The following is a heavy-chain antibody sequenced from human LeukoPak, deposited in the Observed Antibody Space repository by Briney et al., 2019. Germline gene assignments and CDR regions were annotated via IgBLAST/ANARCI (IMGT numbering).Heavy chain of an antibody. CDR2: ISGDGVNT. J-gene: IGHJ4*02. CDR1: GFTFDDYA. D-gene: IGHD1-26*01. V-gene: IGHV3-43*02. Sequence: GGSLRLSCATSGFTFDDYAMHWVRQAPGKGLEWGSLISGDGVNTHYADSVKGRFTISRDNSKNSLHLQMNSLRTEDTAFYYCAKEPYSGSYFDYFDYWGQGALVTVSS. CDR3: AKEPYSGSYFDYFDY.